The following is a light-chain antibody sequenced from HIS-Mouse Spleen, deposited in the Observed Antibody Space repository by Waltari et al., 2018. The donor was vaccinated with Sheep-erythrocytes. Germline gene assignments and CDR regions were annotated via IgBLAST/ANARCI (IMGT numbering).Light chain of an antibody. CDR1: SSDVGGRNT. V-gene: IGLV2-11*02. CDR3: CSYAGSYNHV. CDR2: DVS. J-gene: IGLJ1*01. Sequence: QSALTQPRSVSGYPEPSVTISCTEPSSDVGGRNTVSRYQQHPAKSPKLLIYDVSKRPSGVPDRFSGSKSGNTASLNISGLQAEDEADYYCCSYAGSYNHVFATGTKVTVL.